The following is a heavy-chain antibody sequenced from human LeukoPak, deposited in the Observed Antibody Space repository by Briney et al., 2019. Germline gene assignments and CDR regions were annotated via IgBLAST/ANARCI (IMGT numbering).Heavy chain of an antibody. CDR3: ARVGSSWYQH. Sequence: ASVKVSCKATGYTFTSYDINWDRQATGQALEWMGWMNPNSGNTGYAQKYQGRVTMTRNTSISTAYMELSSLRSEDTAVYYCARVGSSWYQHWGQGTLVTVSS. D-gene: IGHD6-13*01. J-gene: IGHJ1*01. CDR2: MNPNSGNT. CDR1: GYTFTSYD. V-gene: IGHV1-8*01.